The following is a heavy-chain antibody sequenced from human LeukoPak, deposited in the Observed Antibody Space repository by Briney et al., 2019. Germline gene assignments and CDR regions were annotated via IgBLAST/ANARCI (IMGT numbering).Heavy chain of an antibody. V-gene: IGHV1-69*13. D-gene: IGHD6-6*01. Sequence: ASVKVSCKASGYTFTSNYIHWVRQAPGQGLEWMGGIIPIFGTANYAQKFQGRVTIIADESTSTAYMELSSLRSEDTAVYYCARLDEYRSSSRYYGMDVWGQGTTVTVSS. J-gene: IGHJ6*02. CDR3: ARLDEYRSSSRYYGMDV. CDR2: IIPIFGTA. CDR1: GYTFTSNY.